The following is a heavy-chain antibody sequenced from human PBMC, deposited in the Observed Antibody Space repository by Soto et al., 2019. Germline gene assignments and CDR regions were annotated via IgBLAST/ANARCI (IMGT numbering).Heavy chain of an antibody. CDR1: GDSITASY. V-gene: IGHV4-59*01. CDR2: IFHSLGA. CDR3: VRDLNGSGDY. Sequence: PSETLSLTCTVSGDSITASYSNWAWIRQPPGKGLEWLGYIFHSLGAKYNPSLGSRGTISLDTSKNQLSLSLRSVTAADTAIYFCVRDLNGSGDYWGQGTLVTV. J-gene: IGHJ4*02. D-gene: IGHD3-10*01.